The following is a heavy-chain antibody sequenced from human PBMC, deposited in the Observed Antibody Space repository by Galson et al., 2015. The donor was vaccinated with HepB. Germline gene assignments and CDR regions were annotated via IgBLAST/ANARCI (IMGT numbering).Heavy chain of an antibody. J-gene: IGHJ4*02. CDR2: IYHDGTT. V-gene: IGHV4-61*03. Sequence: SETLSLTCSVSGASVSSGSYYWSWIRQPPGKALEYIGYIYHDGTTHYNPSLEGRVTISLDTSQNDFSLRLSALTPADTAVYYCARAPGGDFCLQSWGQGARVTVSS. CDR1: GASVSSGSYY. D-gene: IGHD4-17*01. CDR3: ARAPGGDFCLQS.